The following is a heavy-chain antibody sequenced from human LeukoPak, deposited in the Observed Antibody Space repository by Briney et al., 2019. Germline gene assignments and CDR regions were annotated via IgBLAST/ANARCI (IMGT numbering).Heavy chain of an antibody. V-gene: IGHV1-69*06. D-gene: IGHD3-16*02. J-gene: IGHJ4*02. Sequence: SVKVSCKASGGIFSSYAINWVRQAPGQGLEWVGRIISIFGSANYAQKFQGRVTITADKSTRTAYMELSSLRSEDTALYYCAKGSRLREGGSYRFWGQGTLVTVSS. CDR1: GGIFSSYA. CDR2: IISIFGSA. CDR3: AKGSRLREGGSYRF.